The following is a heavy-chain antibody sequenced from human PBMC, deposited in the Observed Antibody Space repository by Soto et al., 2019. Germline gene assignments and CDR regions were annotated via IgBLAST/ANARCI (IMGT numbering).Heavy chain of an antibody. Sequence: KPSETLSLTCTGSCGFVNSETHSGSWIRQTPGKRLEWIGFIYSGGSTKNPSLRSRVTMSVDTSKNQFSLKLRSVIVADTAVYHCARFVRSCSATTCSTRADVWGQGITVTVSS. V-gene: IGHV4-61*01. D-gene: IGHD2-2*01. CDR2: IYSGGST. CDR1: CGFVNSETHS. J-gene: IGHJ6*02. CDR3: ARFVRSCSATTCSTRADV.